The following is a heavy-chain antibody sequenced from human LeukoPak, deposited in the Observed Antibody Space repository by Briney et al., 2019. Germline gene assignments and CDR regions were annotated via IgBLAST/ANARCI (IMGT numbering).Heavy chain of an antibody. D-gene: IGHD6-13*01. J-gene: IGHJ4*02. Sequence: ASVKVSCKASGYTFTSYGISWVRQAPGQGLEWMGWISAYNGNTNYAQKLQGRVTMTTDTSTSTAYMELRSLRSDDTAVYYCAREASRWQQLVRAKSPSFDYWGQGTLVTVSS. CDR3: AREASRWQQLVRAKSPSFDY. CDR2: ISAYNGNT. V-gene: IGHV1-18*01. CDR1: GYTFTSYG.